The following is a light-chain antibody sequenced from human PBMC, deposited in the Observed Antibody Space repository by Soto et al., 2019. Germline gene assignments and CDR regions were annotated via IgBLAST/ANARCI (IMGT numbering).Light chain of an antibody. CDR3: AAWDDSLSALYV. CDR2: MNN. J-gene: IGLJ1*01. V-gene: IGLV1-47*01. CDR1: SSNIGSNY. Sequence: QSVLTQPPSASGTPGQRVTISCSGSSSNIGSNYVYWYQQLPGTAPKLLIYMNNQRPSGVPDRFSGSKSGTSASLAISGLRSEDEADYYCAAWDDSLSALYVFGTGTKLTVL.